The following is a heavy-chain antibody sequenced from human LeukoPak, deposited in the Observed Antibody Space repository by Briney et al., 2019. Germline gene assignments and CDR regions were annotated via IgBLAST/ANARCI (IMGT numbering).Heavy chain of an antibody. CDR1: SGSFSGYY. J-gene: IGHJ4*02. D-gene: IGHD3-10*01. CDR3: AVFTGPIDY. Sequence: SETLSLTCAVYSGSFSGYYWTWFRQPPGKGLEWIGEFNHNWGAKYNPSLKSRVTISVDTSNNHLSLSLNSVTTADTAVYYCAVFTGPIDYWGQGTLVTVSS. CDR2: FNHNWGA. V-gene: IGHV4-34*01.